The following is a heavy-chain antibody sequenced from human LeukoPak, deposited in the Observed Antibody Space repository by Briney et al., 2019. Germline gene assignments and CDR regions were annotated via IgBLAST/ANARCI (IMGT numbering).Heavy chain of an antibody. CDR3: ARASYYYDSSGYPGYYFDY. V-gene: IGHV1-2*02. CDR2: INPNSGGT. J-gene: IGHJ4*02. CDR1: GYTFTDYY. D-gene: IGHD3-22*01. Sequence: EASVKVSRKASGYTFTDYYMHWVRQAPGQGLEWMGWINPNSGGTNYAQKFQGRVTMTRDTSISTAYMELSRLRSDDTAVYYCARASYYYDSSGYPGYYFDYWGQGTLVTVSS.